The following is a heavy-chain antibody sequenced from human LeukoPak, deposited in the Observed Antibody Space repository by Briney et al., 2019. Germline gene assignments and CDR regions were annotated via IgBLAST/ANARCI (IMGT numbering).Heavy chain of an antibody. D-gene: IGHD3-22*01. CDR2: MNPNSGNT. V-gene: IGHV1-8*02. J-gene: IGHJ4*02. CDR1: GYTFTGYY. CDR3: ARGEVYYYDSSGPKGPSFDY. Sequence: ASVKVSCKASGYTFTGYYMHWVRQATGQGLEWMGWMNPNSGNTGYAQKFQGRVTMTRNTSISTAYMELSSLRSEDTAVYYCARGEVYYYDSSGPKGPSFDYWGQGTLVTVSS.